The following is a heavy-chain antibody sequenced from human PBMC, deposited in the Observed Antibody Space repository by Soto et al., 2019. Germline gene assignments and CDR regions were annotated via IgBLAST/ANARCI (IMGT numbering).Heavy chain of an antibody. Sequence: XGPTLVNPTQTLTLTGTFSGFSLSTSGVGVGWIRQPPGKALEWLALIYWNDDKRYSPSLKSRLTITKDTSKNQVVLTMTNMDPVDTATYYCAHRLRALYFDYWGQGTLVTVSS. CDR3: AHRLRALYFDY. J-gene: IGHJ4*02. V-gene: IGHV2-5*01. CDR2: IYWNDDK. CDR1: GFSLSTSGVG.